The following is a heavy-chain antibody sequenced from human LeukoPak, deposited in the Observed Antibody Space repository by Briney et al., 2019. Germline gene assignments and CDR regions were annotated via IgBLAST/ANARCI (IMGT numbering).Heavy chain of an antibody. CDR2: ISGSGSST. V-gene: IGHV3-23*01. CDR3: AKNLASSYRNTRFDY. CDR1: GFTFSSYD. J-gene: IGHJ4*02. Sequence: GGSLRLSCAASGFTFSSYDMSWVRQAPGKGLERVSGISGSGSSTYYADSVKGRFTISRENTKNTLFLQLNSPRAEDTAVYFCAKNLASSYRNTRFDYWGQGTLVTVSS. D-gene: IGHD5-18*01.